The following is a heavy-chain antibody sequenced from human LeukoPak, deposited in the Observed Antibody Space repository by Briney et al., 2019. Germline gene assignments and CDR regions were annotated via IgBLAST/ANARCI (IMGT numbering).Heavy chain of an antibody. Sequence: GASVKDSCKASVYTFTSYGISWVGQAPGQGLEWMGWISAYNGNTNYAQNLQGRVTLTTDTSTSTAYIELRSLRSDDTALYYCARTCSSSSCYMVHWGQGTLVTVSS. J-gene: IGHJ4*02. V-gene: IGHV1-18*01. CDR1: VYTFTSYG. CDR3: ARTCSSSSCYMVH. CDR2: ISAYNGNT. D-gene: IGHD2-2*02.